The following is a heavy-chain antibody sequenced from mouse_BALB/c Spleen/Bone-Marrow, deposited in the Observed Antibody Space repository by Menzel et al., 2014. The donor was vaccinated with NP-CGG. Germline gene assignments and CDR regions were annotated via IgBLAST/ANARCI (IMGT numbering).Heavy chain of an antibody. D-gene: IGHD2-4*01. CDR1: GFTFSSYA. CDR3: ARDDYDDQYYFDY. CDR2: ISSGGST. Sequence: EVQLVESGGGLVKPGGSLKLSCAASGFTFSSYAMSWVRQTPKKRLEWVASISSGGSTYYPDSVKGRFTISRDNARNILYLQMSSLRSEDTAMYYCARDDYDDQYYFDYWGQGTTLTVSS. V-gene: IGHV5-6-5*01. J-gene: IGHJ2*01.